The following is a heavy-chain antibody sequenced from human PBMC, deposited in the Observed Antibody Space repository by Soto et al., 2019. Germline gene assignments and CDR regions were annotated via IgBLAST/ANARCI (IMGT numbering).Heavy chain of an antibody. CDR2: VSIGGIT. Sequence: GGALTLLCAASGFTVSSDAMGWVRQGPGKGLEWVAVVSIGGITHYADSVRGRFTISRDNSKNTLYLQMNSLTAEDTAVYFGAKRRGAGGYFDYWGHGALVTVSS. CDR1: GFTVSSDA. D-gene: IGHD2-15*01. J-gene: IGHJ4*01. CDR3: AKRRGAGGYFDY. V-gene: IGHV3-23*01.